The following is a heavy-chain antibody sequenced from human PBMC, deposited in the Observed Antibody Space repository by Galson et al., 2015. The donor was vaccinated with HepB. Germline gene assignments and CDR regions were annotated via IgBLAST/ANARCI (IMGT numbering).Heavy chain of an antibody. V-gene: IGHV3-23*01. CDR2: ISGSGGNI. CDR1: GLTFSSYA. J-gene: IGHJ5*02. Sequence: SLRLSCAASGLTFSSYAMSWVRQAAGKGLEWVSTISGSGGNIYYADSVKGRFTISRDNSKNTLYLQMNSLRAEDTALYYCAKVNGYYYDGSGYPNWFDPWGQGTLVTVSS. D-gene: IGHD3-22*01. CDR3: AKVNGYYYDGSGYPNWFDP.